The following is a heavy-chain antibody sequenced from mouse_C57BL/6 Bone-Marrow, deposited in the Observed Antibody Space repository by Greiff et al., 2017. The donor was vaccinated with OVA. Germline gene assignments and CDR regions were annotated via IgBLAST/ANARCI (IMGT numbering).Heavy chain of an antibody. J-gene: IGHJ4*01. CDR1: GFTFSSYA. V-gene: IGHV5-9-1*02. Sequence: DVQLQESGEGLVKPGGSLKLSCAASGFTFSSYAMSWVRQTPEKRLEWVAYISSGGDYIYYADTVKGRFTISRDNARNTLYLQMSSLKSEDTAMYYCTREKSCYYGIGYAMDYWGQGTSVTVSS. CDR3: TREKSCYYGIGYAMDY. D-gene: IGHD1-1*01. CDR2: ISSGGDYI.